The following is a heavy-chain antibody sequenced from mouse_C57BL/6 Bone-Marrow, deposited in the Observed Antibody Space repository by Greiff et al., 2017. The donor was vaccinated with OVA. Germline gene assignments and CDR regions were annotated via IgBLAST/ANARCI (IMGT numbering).Heavy chain of an antibody. CDR2: ISSGGSYT. CDR1: GFTFSSYG. CDR3: ARHPQRAMDY. V-gene: IGHV5-6*01. Sequence: EVKLVESGGDLVKPGGSLKLSCAASGFTFSSYGMSWVRQTPDKRLEWVATISSGGSYTYYPDSVKGRFTISRDNAKNTLYLQMSSRKSEDIAMDYCARHPQRAMDYGGQGTAVTVAS. J-gene: IGHJ4*01.